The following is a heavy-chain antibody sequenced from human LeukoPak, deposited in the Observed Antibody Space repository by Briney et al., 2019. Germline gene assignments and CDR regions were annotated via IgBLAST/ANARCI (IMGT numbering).Heavy chain of an antibody. CDR1: GYTFTSYY. J-gene: IGHJ2*01. CDR2: INPSGGSK. Sequence: ASVKVSCKASGYTFTSYYIHWVRQAPGQGLEWMGIINPSGGSKSYAQKFQGSVTMTRDTSTSTVYMELSSLRSEDTAVYCCAREGYGDYRHWFFDLWGRGTLVTVSS. CDR3: AREGYGDYRHWFFDL. V-gene: IGHV1-46*01. D-gene: IGHD4-17*01.